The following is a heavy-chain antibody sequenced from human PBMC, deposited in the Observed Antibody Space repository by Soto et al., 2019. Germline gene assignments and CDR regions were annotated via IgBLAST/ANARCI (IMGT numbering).Heavy chain of an antibody. Sequence: SVKVSCKASGYTFTSYYMHWVRQAPGQGLEWMGIINPSGGSTSYAQKFQGGVTMTRDTSTSTVYMELSSLRSEDTAVYYCARPTYYYDSSGLPPGYWGQGTLVTVSS. CDR2: INPSGGST. CDR1: GYTFTSYY. D-gene: IGHD3-22*01. V-gene: IGHV1-46*01. J-gene: IGHJ4*02. CDR3: ARPTYYYDSSGLPPGY.